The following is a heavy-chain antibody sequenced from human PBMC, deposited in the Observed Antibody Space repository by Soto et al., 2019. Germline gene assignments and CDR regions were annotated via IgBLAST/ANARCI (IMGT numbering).Heavy chain of an antibody. CDR1: GGSISSGGYS. J-gene: IGHJ4*02. Sequence: QLQLQESGSGLVKPSQTLSLTCAVSGGSISSGGYSWTWIRQPPGKDLDYIGYIYHNGATRYNPSLKSRVXISXDXYKNQFSLNLSSVTAADTAVYYCARGRESGSYSFDYWGQGTLVTVSS. D-gene: IGHD1-26*01. V-gene: IGHV4-30-2*01. CDR2: IYHNGAT. CDR3: ARGRESGSYSFDY.